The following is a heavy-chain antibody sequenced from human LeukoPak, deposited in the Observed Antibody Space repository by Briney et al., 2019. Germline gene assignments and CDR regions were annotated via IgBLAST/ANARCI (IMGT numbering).Heavy chain of an antibody. D-gene: IGHD5-24*01. CDR2: IYYSGST. J-gene: IGHJ3*02. V-gene: IGHV4-39*01. CDR3: ARTERWLQEDAFGI. Sequence: SETLSLTCTVSGGSISSSSYYWGWIRQPPGKGLEWIGSIYYSGSTYYNPSLKSRVTISVDTSKNQFSLKLSSVTAADTAVYYCARTERWLQEDAFGIWGQGTMVTVSS. CDR1: GGSISSSSYY.